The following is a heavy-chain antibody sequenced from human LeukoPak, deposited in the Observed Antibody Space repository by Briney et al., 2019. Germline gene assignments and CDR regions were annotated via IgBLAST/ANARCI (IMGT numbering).Heavy chain of an antibody. V-gene: IGHV3-21*01. J-gene: IGHJ4*02. CDR3: ARYTYGFTYYFDY. Sequence: GGSLRLSCAASGFTFSSYSMSWVRQAPGXXLEWVSFISSTGSYIYYAXSLKGRFTVSRDNANNSLYLQMSSLRAEDTAVYYCARYTYGFTYYFDYWGQGTLVTVSS. CDR2: ISSTGSYI. D-gene: IGHD5-18*01. CDR1: GFTFSSYS.